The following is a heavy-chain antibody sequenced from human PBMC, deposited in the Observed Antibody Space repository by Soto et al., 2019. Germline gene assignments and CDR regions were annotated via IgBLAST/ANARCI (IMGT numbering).Heavy chain of an antibody. CDR2: INPNSGGT. Sequence: ASVKVSCKASGYTFTGYYMHWVRQAPGQGLEWMGWINPNSGGTNSAQKFQGRVTMTRDTSISTAYMELSRLRSDDTAVYYCARVMEYYYDSSGYSRIHFDYWGQGTLVTVSS. V-gene: IGHV1-2*02. CDR3: ARVMEYYYDSSGYSRIHFDY. CDR1: GYTFTGYY. D-gene: IGHD3-22*01. J-gene: IGHJ4*02.